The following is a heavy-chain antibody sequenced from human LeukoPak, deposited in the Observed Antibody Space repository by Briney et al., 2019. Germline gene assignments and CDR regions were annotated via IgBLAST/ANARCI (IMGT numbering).Heavy chain of an antibody. D-gene: IGHD3-3*01. J-gene: IGHJ3*02. V-gene: IGHV1-69*05. Sequence: SVKVSCKASGGTFSSYAISWVRQAPGQGLEWMGVIIPIFGTANYAQKFQGRVTITTDESTSTAYMELSSLRSEDTAVYYCASWFWSGYQGAFDIWGQGTMVTVSS. CDR1: GGTFSSYA. CDR3: ASWFWSGYQGAFDI. CDR2: IIPIFGTA.